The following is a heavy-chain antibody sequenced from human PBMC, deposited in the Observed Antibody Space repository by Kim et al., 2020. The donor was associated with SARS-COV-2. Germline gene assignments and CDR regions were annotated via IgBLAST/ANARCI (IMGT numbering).Heavy chain of an antibody. CDR3: ARGRKQWLTYYYYGMDV. Sequence: VKGRFTISRDNAKNSLYLQMNSRRAEDTALYYCARGRKQWLTYYYYGMDVWGQGTTVTVSS. J-gene: IGHJ6*02. V-gene: IGHV3-20*03. D-gene: IGHD6-19*01.